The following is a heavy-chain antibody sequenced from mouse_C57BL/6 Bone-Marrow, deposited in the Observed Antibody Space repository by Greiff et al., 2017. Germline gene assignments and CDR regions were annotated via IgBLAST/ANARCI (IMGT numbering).Heavy chain of an antibody. CDR2: IYPGSGNT. Sequence: QVQLQQSGAELVRPGASVQLSCKASGYTFTDYYINWVKQRPGQGLEWIARIYPGSGNTYYNEKFKGKATLTAEKSSSTAYMQLSSLTSEDSAVYFCARRAMDYWGQGTSVTVSS. V-gene: IGHV1-76*01. CDR3: ARRAMDY. CDR1: GYTFTDYY. J-gene: IGHJ4*01.